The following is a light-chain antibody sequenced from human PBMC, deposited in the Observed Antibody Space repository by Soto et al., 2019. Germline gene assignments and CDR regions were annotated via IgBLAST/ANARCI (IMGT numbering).Light chain of an antibody. CDR1: QGIRNW. CDR3: QQANSFPLT. CDR2: AAS. V-gene: IGKV1-12*01. Sequence: DFQMPQSPSSVSASVGDRVTITSRTRQGIRNWLAWYQQKPGKAPKLLIYAASSLQIGVPSRFSGSGSGTDFTLTISSLQPEDFATYYCQQANSFPLTFGGGTKVEIK. J-gene: IGKJ4*01.